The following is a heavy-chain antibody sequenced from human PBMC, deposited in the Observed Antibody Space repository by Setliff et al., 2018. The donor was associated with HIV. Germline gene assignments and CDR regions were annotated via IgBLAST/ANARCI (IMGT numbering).Heavy chain of an antibody. D-gene: IGHD2-21*01. V-gene: IGHV3-48*03. Sequence: PGGSLRLSCAASGFTFGSYDMNWVRQAPGKGLEWVSYISGSGSIIYYADSVKGRFTISRDNSRNTLFLQMNSLRAEDTAVYYCAKEPSSCSAPRPSLCGYFDSWGQGTQVTVSS. CDR3: AKEPSSCSAPRPSLCGYFDS. CDR1: GFTFGSYD. CDR2: ISGSGSII. J-gene: IGHJ4*01.